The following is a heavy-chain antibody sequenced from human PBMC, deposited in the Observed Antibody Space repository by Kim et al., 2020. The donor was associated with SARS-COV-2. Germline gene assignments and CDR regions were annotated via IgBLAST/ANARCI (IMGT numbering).Heavy chain of an antibody. CDR2: IYYTGRT. Sequence: SETLSLTCTVSGGSISSGYYYWSWIRQPPGKGLEWIAYIYYTGRTYYNPSLKSRITISVDTSKNQFSLKLSSVTAADTAVYYCARVLAYYGSGSPVDNSGQGTLVTVSS. D-gene: IGHD3-10*01. CDR1: GGSISSGYYY. CDR3: ARVLAYYGSGSPVDN. V-gene: IGHV4-30-4*01. J-gene: IGHJ4*02.